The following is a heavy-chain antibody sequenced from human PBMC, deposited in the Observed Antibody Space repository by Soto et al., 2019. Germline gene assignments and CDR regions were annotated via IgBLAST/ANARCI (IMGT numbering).Heavy chain of an antibody. Sequence: QVQLVQSGAEVKKPGSSVKVSCKASGGTFSSYAISWVRQAPGQGLEWMGGIIPIFGTANYAQKFQGRVTVTADEATSTAYMELSSLRSEDTAVYYCARVSHYYDSSGEPFDPWGQGTLVTVSS. CDR3: ARVSHYYDSSGEPFDP. CDR2: IIPIFGTA. CDR1: GGTFSSYA. D-gene: IGHD3-22*01. J-gene: IGHJ5*02. V-gene: IGHV1-69*12.